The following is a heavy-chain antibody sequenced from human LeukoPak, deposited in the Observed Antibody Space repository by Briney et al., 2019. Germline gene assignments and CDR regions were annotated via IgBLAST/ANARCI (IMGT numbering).Heavy chain of an antibody. D-gene: IGHD5-12*01. CDR1: GRIFSSYS. Sequence: SVKVSCKACGRIFSSYSIRWVRQAPGKGLEWMGRIIHIFCIEKYAQKFQGRVTITADKSTSTAYMELSSLRSEDTAVYYCARENGYSGCDWVFDYWGQGTLVTVSS. V-gene: IGHV1-69*04. CDR3: ARENGYSGCDWVFDY. CDR2: IIHIFCIE. J-gene: IGHJ4*02.